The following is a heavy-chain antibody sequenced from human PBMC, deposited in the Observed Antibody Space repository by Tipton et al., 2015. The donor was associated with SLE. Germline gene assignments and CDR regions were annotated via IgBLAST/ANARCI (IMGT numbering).Heavy chain of an antibody. D-gene: IGHD3-3*01. J-gene: IGHJ4*02. CDR2: ISGAGST. Sequence: SLRLSCAASGFTFSSYAMTWLRQAPGKGLEWVSAISGAGSTYYADSVKGRSTISRDNSKKTLYLQMNSLRAEDTAVYYCAKGEHLDFWSGSTDYWGQGTLVTVSS. CDR3: AKGEHLDFWSGSTDY. V-gene: IGHV3-23*01. CDR1: GFTFSSYA.